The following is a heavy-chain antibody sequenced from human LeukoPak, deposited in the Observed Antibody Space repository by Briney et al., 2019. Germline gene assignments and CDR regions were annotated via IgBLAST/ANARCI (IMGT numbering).Heavy chain of an antibody. Sequence: ASVKVSCKASGYTFTDYYMHWVRQAPGQGFEWMGWINPNDGDTNYAQKFRGRVTMTRDTSISTAHMEVSRLRSDDTAVYYCARANFLYCSSSTCLFDYWGQGTLVTVSS. V-gene: IGHV1-2*02. CDR2: INPNDGDT. CDR1: GYTFTDYY. D-gene: IGHD2-2*01. J-gene: IGHJ4*02. CDR3: ARANFLYCSSSTCLFDY.